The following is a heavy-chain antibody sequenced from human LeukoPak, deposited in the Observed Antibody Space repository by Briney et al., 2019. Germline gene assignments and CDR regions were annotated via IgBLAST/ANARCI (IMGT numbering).Heavy chain of an antibody. Sequence: GRSLRLSCAAAGFTFRTSALYWVRQAPGKGLEWVAAISYDERDVYYADSVKGRFAISRDNSKDILYLQMNGLRLEDTAIYYCASLKEWLLLGGFDYWGQGALVTVSS. J-gene: IGHJ4*02. CDR2: ISYDERDV. CDR3: ASLKEWLLLGGFDY. CDR1: GFTFRTSA. V-gene: IGHV3-30*03. D-gene: IGHD3-22*01.